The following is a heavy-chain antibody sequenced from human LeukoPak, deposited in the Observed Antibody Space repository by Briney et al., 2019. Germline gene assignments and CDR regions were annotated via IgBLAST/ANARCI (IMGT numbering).Heavy chain of an antibody. J-gene: IGHJ4*02. CDR1: GYTFTGYY. D-gene: IGHD2-2*01. CDR3: ASQIRSSSSCYLYFDY. V-gene: IGHV1-2*02. Sequence: ASVKVSCKASGYTFTGYYMHWVRQAPGQGLEWMGWINPNSGGTNYAQKFQGRVTMTRDTSISTVYMELSRLRSDDTAVYYCASQIRSSSSCYLYFDYWGQGTLVTVSS. CDR2: INPNSGGT.